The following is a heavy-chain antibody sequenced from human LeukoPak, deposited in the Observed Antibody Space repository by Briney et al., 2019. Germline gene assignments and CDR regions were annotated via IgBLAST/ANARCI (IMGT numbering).Heavy chain of an antibody. V-gene: IGHV4-34*01. CDR3: ARHPEGIAAAGSYYYYMDV. D-gene: IGHD6-13*01. CDR1: GGSFSGYY. CDR2: INHSGST. J-gene: IGHJ6*03. Sequence: SETLSLTCAVYGGSFSGYYWSWIRQPPGKGLEWIGEINHSGSTNYNPSLKSRVTISVDTSKNQFSLKLSSVTAADTAVYYCARHPEGIAAAGSYYYYMDVWGKGTTVTVSS.